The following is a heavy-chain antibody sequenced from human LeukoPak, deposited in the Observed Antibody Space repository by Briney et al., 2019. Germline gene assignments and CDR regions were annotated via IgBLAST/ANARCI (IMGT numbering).Heavy chain of an antibody. CDR1: GYTFTVYY. Sequence: ASVKVSCKASGYTFTVYYMHWVRQAPGQGLEWLGWINPNSGGTNYAQNFQGRVTMTRDTSISIAYMELSRLTSDDTAVYYCARDPDYSNFWSDYYPNWFDPWGQGTLVTVSS. J-gene: IGHJ5*02. CDR3: ARDPDYSNFWSDYYPNWFDP. D-gene: IGHD3-3*01. V-gene: IGHV1-2*02. CDR2: INPNSGGT.